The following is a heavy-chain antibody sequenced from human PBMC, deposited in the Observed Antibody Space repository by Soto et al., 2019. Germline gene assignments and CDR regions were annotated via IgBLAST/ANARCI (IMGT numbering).Heavy chain of an antibody. Sequence: GRSLRLSCAASGFTFSSYSINWVRHAPGKGLGWVSSISSSSGYIYYADSVKGRFTLSRGTAAHSMYRQMNSLRAEDTAVSYCARGRGCCGDSWGQGTLVTVSS. CDR2: ISSSSGYI. J-gene: IGHJ4*02. CDR3: ARGRGCCGDS. D-gene: IGHD2-8*01. CDR1: GFTFSSYS. V-gene: IGHV3-21*01.